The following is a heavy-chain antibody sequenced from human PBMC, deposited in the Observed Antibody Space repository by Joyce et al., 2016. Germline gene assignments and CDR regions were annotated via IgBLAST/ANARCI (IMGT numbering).Heavy chain of an antibody. D-gene: IGHD6-13*01. CDR3: TRGSGTGWFDP. CDR1: GFSFRYFW. J-gene: IGHJ5*02. V-gene: IGHV3-7*03. Sequence: EVYLVESGGGLVQPGGSLRFSCAASGFSFRYFWMDWVRQAPGKGREGVAQINEDGSEKNYMDSVRGRFTISRDNAKNSVDLQINSLRVEDTAVYYCTRGSGTGWFDPWGQGTLVTVSS. CDR2: INEDGSEK.